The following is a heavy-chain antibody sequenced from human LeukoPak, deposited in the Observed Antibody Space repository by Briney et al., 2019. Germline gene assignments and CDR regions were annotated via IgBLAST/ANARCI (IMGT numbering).Heavy chain of an antibody. V-gene: IGHV1-2*02. CDR3: ARVGSNGVGIKYSRMLRGAFDY. J-gene: IGHJ4*02. Sequence: VASVKVSCKASGYTFTGYYMHWVRQAPGQGLEWMGWINPNSGGTNYAQKFQGRVTMTRDTSISTAYMELSRLRSDDTAVYYCARVGSNGVGIKYSRMLRGAFDYWGQGTLVTVSS. CDR2: INPNSGGT. D-gene: IGHD6-6*01. CDR1: GYTFTGYY.